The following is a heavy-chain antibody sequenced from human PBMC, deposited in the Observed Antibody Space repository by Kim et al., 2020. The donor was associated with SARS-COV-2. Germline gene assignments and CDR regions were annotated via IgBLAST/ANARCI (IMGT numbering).Heavy chain of an antibody. CDR3: AGGQDVDSGRYGGMDV. J-gene: IGHJ6*02. D-gene: IGHD3-10*01. CDR1: GGSLNDYY. CDR2: INNSGST. Sequence: SETLSLTCAVYGGSLNDYYWSGIRQPQGKGREGIGEINNSGSTNYNPSLKSRVTISVDTSKNQFSLQLSSVTAADTAVYYCAGGQDVDSGRYGGMDVWGQGTTVTVSS. V-gene: IGHV4-34*01.